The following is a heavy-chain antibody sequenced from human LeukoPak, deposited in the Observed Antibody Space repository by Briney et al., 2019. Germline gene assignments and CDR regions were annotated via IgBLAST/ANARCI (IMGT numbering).Heavy chain of an antibody. D-gene: IGHD3-9*01. Sequence: ASVKVSCKASGYTFTSYDINWVRQATGQGLEWMGWMNPNRGNTGYAQKFQGRVTMTRNTSISTAYMELSSLRSEDTAVYYCARANYDILTGSPGGGAFDIWGQGTMVTVSS. CDR1: GYTFTSYD. J-gene: IGHJ3*02. CDR3: ARANYDILTGSPGGGAFDI. V-gene: IGHV1-8*01. CDR2: MNPNRGNT.